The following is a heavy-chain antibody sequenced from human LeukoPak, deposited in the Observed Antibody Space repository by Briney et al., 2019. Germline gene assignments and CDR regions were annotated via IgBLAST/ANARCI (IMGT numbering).Heavy chain of an antibody. V-gene: IGHV3-30*04. J-gene: IGHJ4*02. CDR3: ASLPRGYSYGGDY. CDR2: ISYDGSNK. CDR1: GFTLSSYG. Sequence: TGGSLRLSCAVSGFTLSSYGMHWVRQAPGKGLEWVATISYDGSNKYYADSVKGRFTISRDNSKNTLYLQMNSLRAEDTAVYYCASLPRGYSYGGDYWGQGTLVTVSS. D-gene: IGHD5-18*01.